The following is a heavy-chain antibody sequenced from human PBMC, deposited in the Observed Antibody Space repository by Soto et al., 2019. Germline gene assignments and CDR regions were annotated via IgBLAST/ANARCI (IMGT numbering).Heavy chain of an antibody. D-gene: IGHD3-3*01. V-gene: IGHV1-2*02. CDR3: ERAPLSLEHIKNSGDASHGVLDY. CDR2: IDHQNGVA. CDR1: GYNFVNYY. Sequence: ASVKVSGKASGYNFVNYYIHWLRQTPVQGLEWMGYIDHQNGVARLSQNFKYRDILTIDTSITTLFVYLNNLRSDESALYHCERAPLSLEHIKNSGDASHGVLDYWGQGTPVTVSS. J-gene: IGHJ4*02.